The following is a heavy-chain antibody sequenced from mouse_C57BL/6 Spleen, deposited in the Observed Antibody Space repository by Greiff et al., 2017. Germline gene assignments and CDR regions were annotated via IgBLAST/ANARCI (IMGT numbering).Heavy chain of an antibody. CDR1: GFTFSSYA. CDR3: TRASNPWYFDY. Sequence: EVKLVESGEGLVKPGGSLKLSCAASGFTFSSYAMSWVRQTPEKRLEWVAYISSGGDYIYYADTVKGRFTISRDNARNTLYLQMSSLKSEDTAMYYCTRASNPWYFDYWGQGTTLTVSS. J-gene: IGHJ2*01. D-gene: IGHD2-5*01. CDR2: ISSGGDYI. V-gene: IGHV5-9-1*02.